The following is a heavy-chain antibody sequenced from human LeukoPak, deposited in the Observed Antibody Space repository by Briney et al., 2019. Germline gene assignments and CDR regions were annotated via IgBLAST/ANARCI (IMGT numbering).Heavy chain of an antibody. D-gene: IGHD3-22*01. CDR1: GDTIRNYA. V-gene: IGHV1-69*04. Sequence: GASVKVSCKASGDTIRNYAISWVRQAPGQGLERMGTIIPIVTITNYAQKFQDRVTITADKSTSTAYMELSSLRSEDTAIYYCASGYYDNSGAGRAIGGFDIWGQGTTVTVSS. J-gene: IGHJ3*02. CDR2: IIPIVTIT. CDR3: ASGYYDNSGAGRAIGGFDI.